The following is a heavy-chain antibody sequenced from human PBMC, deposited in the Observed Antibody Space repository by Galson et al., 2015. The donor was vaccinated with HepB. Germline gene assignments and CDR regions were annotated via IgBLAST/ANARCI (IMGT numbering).Heavy chain of an antibody. CDR2: IKPDGSEQ. Sequence: LRLSCAASGFTFTTYWMTWVCQAPGKGLEWVASIKPDGSEQRYVDSVKGRFSISRDNAHNSVYLQMNSLRAEDTAVYYCARAIGWGRFDPWGQGTLVTVSS. CDR1: GFTFTTYW. J-gene: IGHJ5*02. D-gene: IGHD1-26*01. V-gene: IGHV3-7*01. CDR3: ARAIGWGRFDP.